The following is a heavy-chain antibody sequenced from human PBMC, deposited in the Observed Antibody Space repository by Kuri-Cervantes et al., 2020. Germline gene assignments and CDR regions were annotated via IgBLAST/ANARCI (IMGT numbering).Heavy chain of an antibody. J-gene: IGHJ2*01. CDR3: ASFKTATIRPIWYFDL. D-gene: IGHD5-24*01. CDR1: GYTLTELS. V-gene: IGHV1-24*01. CDR2: FDPEDGET. Sequence: ASVKVSCKVSGYTLTELSMHWVRQAPGKGLEWMGGFDPEDGETTYAQKFQGRVTMTEDTSTDTAYMELSSLRSEDTAVYYCASFKTATIRPIWYFDLWGRGTLVTVSS.